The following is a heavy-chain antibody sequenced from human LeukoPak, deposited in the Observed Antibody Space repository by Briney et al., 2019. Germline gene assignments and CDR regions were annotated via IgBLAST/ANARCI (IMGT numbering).Heavy chain of an antibody. J-gene: IGHJ4*02. Sequence: SETLSLTCAVYGGSFSGYYWSWIRQPPGKGLEWIGEINHSGSTNYNPSLKSRVTISVDTSKNQFSLKLSSVTAAVTAVYYCARLEGFGEFDYWGQGTLVTVSS. CDR3: ARLEGFGEFDY. CDR2: INHSGST. D-gene: IGHD3-10*01. V-gene: IGHV4-34*01. CDR1: GGSFSGYY.